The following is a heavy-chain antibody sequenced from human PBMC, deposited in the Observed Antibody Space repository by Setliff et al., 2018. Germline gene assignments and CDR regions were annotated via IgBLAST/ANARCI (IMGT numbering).Heavy chain of an antibody. CDR1: GGTFSSYA. V-gene: IGHV1-69*10. D-gene: IGHD6-19*01. J-gene: IGHJ4*02. CDR3: ARDSSQWLVRRYFDY. Sequence: SVKVSCKASGGTFSSYAISWVRQAPGQGLEWMGGIIPILGIANYAQKLQGRVTITADKSTSTAYMELSSLRSEDTAVYYCARDSSQWLVRRYFDYWGQGTLVTVSS. CDR2: IIPILGIA.